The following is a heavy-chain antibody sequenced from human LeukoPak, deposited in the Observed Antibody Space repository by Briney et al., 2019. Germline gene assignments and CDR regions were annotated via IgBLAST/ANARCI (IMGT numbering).Heavy chain of an antibody. CDR2: IYYSGST. CDR1: GGSISSGDYY. J-gene: IGHJ4*02. D-gene: IGHD3-3*01. V-gene: IGHV4-30-4*08. Sequence: SQTLSLTCTVSGGSISSGDYYWSWIRQPPGKGLEWIGYIYYSGSTYYNPSLKSRVTISVDTSKNQFSLKLSSVTAADTAVYYCARDLPYDFRSDYWGQGTLVTVSS. CDR3: ARDLPYDFRSDY.